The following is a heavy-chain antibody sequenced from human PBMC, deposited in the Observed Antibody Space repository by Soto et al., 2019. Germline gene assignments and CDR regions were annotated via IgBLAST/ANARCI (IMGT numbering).Heavy chain of an antibody. CDR2: IRSKAYGGTT. CDR1: GFTFGDYA. CDR3: PRVIIGIYYYYMDV. D-gene: IGHD3-10*01. V-gene: IGHV3-49*03. Sequence: GGSLRLSCTASGFTFGDYAMSWFRQAPGKGLEWVGFIRSKAYGGTTEYAASVKGRFTISRDDSKSIAYLQMNSLKTEDTAVYYCPRVIIGIYYYYMDVWGKGTTVTVSS. J-gene: IGHJ6*03.